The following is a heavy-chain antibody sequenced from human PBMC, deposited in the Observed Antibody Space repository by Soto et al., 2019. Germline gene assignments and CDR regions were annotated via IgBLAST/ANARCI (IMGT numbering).Heavy chain of an antibody. Sequence: EVQLVESGGGWVQPGGSLRLSCAAPAFIFIGYEMNWVRQAPGKGLEWISYISNSGTTVKYADSVKGRFTVSRDNAKKSLYQPMPSLRVEDTAVYFCARSRGGGFDDYFDHWGQGTLVTVSS. CDR3: ARSRGGGFDDYFDH. CDR2: ISNSGTTV. J-gene: IGHJ4*02. V-gene: IGHV3-48*03. CDR1: AFIFIGYE. D-gene: IGHD2-15*01.